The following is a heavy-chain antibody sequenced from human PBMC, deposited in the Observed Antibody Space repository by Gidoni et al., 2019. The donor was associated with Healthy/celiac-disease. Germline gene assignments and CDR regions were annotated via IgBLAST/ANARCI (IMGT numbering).Heavy chain of an antibody. Sequence: EVQLVESGGGLVKPGGSLRLCCAASGFTFSSYSMNWVRQAPGKGLEWVSSISSSSSYIYYADSVKGRFTISRDNAKNSLYLQMNSLRAEDTAVYYCAREVIAVAGTDYWGQGTLVTVSS. CDR2: ISSSSSYI. CDR1: GFTFSSYS. J-gene: IGHJ4*02. D-gene: IGHD6-19*01. CDR3: AREVIAVAGTDY. V-gene: IGHV3-21*01.